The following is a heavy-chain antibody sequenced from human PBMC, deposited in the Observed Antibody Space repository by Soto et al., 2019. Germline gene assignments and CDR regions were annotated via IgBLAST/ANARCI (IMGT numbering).Heavy chain of an antibody. D-gene: IGHD3-3*01. CDR1: GFSFSGAW. J-gene: IGHJ5*02. CDR3: IMQHTIDGVVLIA. V-gene: IGHV3-15*01. Sequence: EVQLVESGGGLVEPGESLRLSCAGSGFSFSGAWMSWVRQAPGKGLEWVGRIKSQIDGGTTDYVASVKGRFTISRDDSKDTFYLQMNSLQTEDTGVYYCIMQHTIDGVVLIAWGQGTLVTVSS. CDR2: IKSQIDGGTT.